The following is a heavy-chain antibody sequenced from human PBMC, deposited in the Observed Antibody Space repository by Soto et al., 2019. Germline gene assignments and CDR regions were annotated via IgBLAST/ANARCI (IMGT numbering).Heavy chain of an antibody. Sequence: QVHLVQSGTEVKKPGSSVKVSCKASGGTFSSSGFSWVRQAPGQGLEWMGMIVPSLDTTNYAQKFQARVTITADEVTSTAYMELRSLRCEDTAVYYCARWPQPRYTADPYAVDVWGQGTRVIVSS. V-gene: IGHV1-69*11. J-gene: IGHJ6*02. CDR1: GGTFSSSG. CDR3: ARWPQPRYTADPYAVDV. D-gene: IGHD3-16*02. CDR2: IVPSLDTT.